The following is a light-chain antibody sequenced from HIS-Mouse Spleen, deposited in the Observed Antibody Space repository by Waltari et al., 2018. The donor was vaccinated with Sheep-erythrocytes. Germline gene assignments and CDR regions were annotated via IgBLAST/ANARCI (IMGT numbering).Light chain of an antibody. Sequence: QSALTQPASVSGSPGPSITISCTGTSRDVGGYTSVSWYQQHPGKAPKLMIYEVSNRPSGVSNRFSGSKSGNTASLTISGLQAEDEADYYCSSYTSSSTLVFGGGTKLTVL. CDR3: SSYTSSSTLV. CDR1: SRDVGGYTS. CDR2: EVS. V-gene: IGLV2-14*01. J-gene: IGLJ3*02.